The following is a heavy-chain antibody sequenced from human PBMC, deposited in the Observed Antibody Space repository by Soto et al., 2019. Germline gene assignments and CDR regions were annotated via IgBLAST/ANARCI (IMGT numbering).Heavy chain of an antibody. Sequence: QVQLQQWGAGLLKPSETLSLTCAVYGGSFSGYYWNWIRQPPGKGLEWIGEINHSGGANYNPSLKSRVTISVDTSKNQFSLKLSSVTAADTAVYYCARGWGRIFDYWGQGTLVTDSS. V-gene: IGHV4-34*01. CDR2: INHSGGA. D-gene: IGHD7-27*01. CDR3: ARGWGRIFDY. J-gene: IGHJ4*02. CDR1: GGSFSGYY.